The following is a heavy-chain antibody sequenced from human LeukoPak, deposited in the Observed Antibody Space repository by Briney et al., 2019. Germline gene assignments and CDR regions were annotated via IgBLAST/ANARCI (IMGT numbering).Heavy chain of an antibody. D-gene: IGHD3-22*01. Sequence: GGSLRLSCADSGFTFSSYGIHWVRQAPGKGLEWVAVISYDGSNKYYADSVKGRFTISRDNSKNTLYLQMNSLRAEDTAVYYCAKATTLDSSGFYYYWGQGTLVTVSS. CDR2: ISYDGSNK. V-gene: IGHV3-30*18. CDR3: AKATTLDSSGFYYY. CDR1: GFTFSSYG. J-gene: IGHJ4*02.